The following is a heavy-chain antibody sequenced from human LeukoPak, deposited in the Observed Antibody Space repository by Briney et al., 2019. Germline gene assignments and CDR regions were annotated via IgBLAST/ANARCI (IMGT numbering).Heavy chain of an antibody. Sequence: SETLSLTCTVSGGTISSSSYYWGWIRQPPGKGLEWIGSIYYSGSTYYNPSLKSRVTISVDTSKNQFSLKLSSVTAADTAVYYCARHPGYSYGYDYWGQGTLATVSS. CDR2: IYYSGST. D-gene: IGHD5-18*01. V-gene: IGHV4-39*01. CDR1: GGTISSSSYY. CDR3: ARHPGYSYGYDY. J-gene: IGHJ4*02.